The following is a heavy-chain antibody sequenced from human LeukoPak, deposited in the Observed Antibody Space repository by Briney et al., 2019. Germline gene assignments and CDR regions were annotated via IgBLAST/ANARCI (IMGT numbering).Heavy chain of an antibody. CDR3: AKMGMIVAPGYGMDV. CDR1: GFTFSSYG. Sequence: GGSLRLSCAASGFTFSSYGMHWVRQAPGKGLEWVAVISYDGSNKYYADPVKGRFTISRDNSKNTLYLQMNSLRAEDTAVYYCAKMGMIVAPGYGMDVWGQGTTVTVSS. D-gene: IGHD3-22*01. V-gene: IGHV3-30*18. CDR2: ISYDGSNK. J-gene: IGHJ6*02.